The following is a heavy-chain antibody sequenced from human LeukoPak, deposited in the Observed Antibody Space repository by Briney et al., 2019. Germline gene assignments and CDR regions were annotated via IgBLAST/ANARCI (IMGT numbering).Heavy chain of an antibody. J-gene: IGHJ4*02. CDR2: IPYDGNNK. CDR1: RFTFSSYG. CDR3: ARDPIGGGDYNS. V-gene: IGHV3-30*02. Sequence: PGGSLRLSCAASRFTFSSYGMHWVRQAPGKGLEWVAFIPYDGNNKYYADSVKGRFTISRDNAKNSLYLQMNSLRAEDTAVYYCARDPIGGGDYNSWGQGTLVTVSS. D-gene: IGHD4-17*01.